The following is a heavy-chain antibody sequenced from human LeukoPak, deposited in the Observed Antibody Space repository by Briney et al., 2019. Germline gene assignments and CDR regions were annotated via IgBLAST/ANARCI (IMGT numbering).Heavy chain of an antibody. Sequence: PGGSLRLSCAASGFTFSSYAMHWVRQAPGKGLEYVSAISSNGGSTYYANSVKGRFTISRDNSKNTLYLQMGSLRAEDMAVYYCARSKYGEALDYWGQGTLSPSPQ. CDR2: ISSNGGST. D-gene: IGHD3-10*01. V-gene: IGHV3-64*01. CDR1: GFTFSSYA. CDR3: ARSKYGEALDY. J-gene: IGHJ4*02.